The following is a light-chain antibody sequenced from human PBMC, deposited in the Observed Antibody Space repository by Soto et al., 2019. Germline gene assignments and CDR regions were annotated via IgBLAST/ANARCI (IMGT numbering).Light chain of an antibody. CDR1: QSVTNNY. V-gene: IGKV3-20*01. J-gene: IGKJ1*01. CDR3: QQYGSSPWT. CDR2: VAS. Sequence: EIVLTQSPGTLSLSPGERATLSCRASQSVTNNYLAWYQQNPGQAPRLLIYVASSRATGIPDRFSGSGSGTDFTLTISRLEPEDFAVYYCQQYGSSPWTFGQGTKVDIK.